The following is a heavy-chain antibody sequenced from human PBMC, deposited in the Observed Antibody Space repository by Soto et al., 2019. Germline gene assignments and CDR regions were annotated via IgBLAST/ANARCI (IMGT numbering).Heavy chain of an antibody. V-gene: IGHV3-48*02. CDR2: INGSSSTM. CDR3: ARGDRFRCSGDRCFSDGLFLS. D-gene: IGHD2-15*01. CDR1: GFTFGIYS. Sequence: EVQLVESGGGLVQRGGSLRLSCEASGFTFGIYSMNWVRQAPGKGLEWISYINGSSSTMYYADSVKGRFIISRDNADNSLYLQMNSLRDADTAVYYCARGDRFRCSGDRCFSDGLFLSWGQGTLVTVSS. J-gene: IGHJ5*02.